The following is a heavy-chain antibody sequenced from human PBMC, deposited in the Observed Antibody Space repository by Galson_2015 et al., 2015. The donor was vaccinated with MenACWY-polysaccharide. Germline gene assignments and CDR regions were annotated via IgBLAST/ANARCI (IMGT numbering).Heavy chain of an antibody. CDR3: ARGYMVRGGYFDP. CDR1: GFTFSSYL. V-gene: IGHV3-48*01. CDR2: IGTSSSTI. J-gene: IGHJ4*01. Sequence: CAVSGFTFSSYLMTWVRQAPGKGLEWVSYIGTSSSTISYADSVKGRFTISRDNAENSLYLQMNSLRVEDTAVYYCARGYMVRGGYFDPWGHGTLVTVSS. D-gene: IGHD3-10*01.